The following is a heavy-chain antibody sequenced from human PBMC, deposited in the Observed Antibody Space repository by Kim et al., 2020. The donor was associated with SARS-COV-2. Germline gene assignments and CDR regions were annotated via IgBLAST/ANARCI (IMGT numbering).Heavy chain of an antibody. CDR3: ARETYYFDSGAYYYGMDV. CDR1: GGSISSYY. CDR2: IYYSGST. V-gene: IGHV4-59*13. Sequence: SETLSLTCTVSGGSISSYYWSWIRQPPGKGLEWIGYIYYSGSTNYNPSLKSRVTISVDTSKNQFSLKLSSVTAADMAVYYCARETYYFDSGAYYYGMDVWGQGTTVTVSS. D-gene: IGHD3-22*01. J-gene: IGHJ6*02.